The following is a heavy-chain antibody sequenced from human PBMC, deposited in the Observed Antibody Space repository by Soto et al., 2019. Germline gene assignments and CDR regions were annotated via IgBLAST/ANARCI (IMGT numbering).Heavy chain of an antibody. J-gene: IGHJ5*02. V-gene: IGHV4-39*01. D-gene: IGHD3-9*01. Sequence: PSETLSLTCTVSGGSIISSSYYWVWIRQPPGKGLEWIGSIYYSGSTYYNPSLKSRVTISVDTSKNQFSLKLSSVTAADTAVYYCARHFTGALWGGWFDPWGQGTLVTVSS. CDR2: IYYSGST. CDR3: ARHFTGALWGGWFDP. CDR1: GGSIISSSYY.